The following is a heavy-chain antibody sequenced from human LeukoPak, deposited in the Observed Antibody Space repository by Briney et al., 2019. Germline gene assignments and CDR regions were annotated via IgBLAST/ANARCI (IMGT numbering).Heavy chain of an antibody. V-gene: IGHV1-18*01. CDR2: ISAYNGNT. J-gene: IGHJ4*02. Sequence: GASVKVSCKASGYTFSSYGISWVRQAPGQGLEWMGWISAYNGNTNYAQKLQGRVTMTTDTSTSTVYMELRSLRSDDTAVYYCARDDRFGELKLFDYWGQGTLVTVSS. D-gene: IGHD3-10*01. CDR3: ARDDRFGELKLFDY. CDR1: GYTFSSYG.